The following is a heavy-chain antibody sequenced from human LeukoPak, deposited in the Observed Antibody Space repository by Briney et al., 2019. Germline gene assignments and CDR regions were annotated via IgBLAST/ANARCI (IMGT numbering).Heavy chain of an antibody. CDR3: ARARELATVGVDY. V-gene: IGHV3-74*01. D-gene: IGHD5-24*01. Sequence: PGGSLRLSCAASGFTFSTYWMHWVRQAPGKGLVWVSRINSDGSDTSYADSVKGRFTISRDNAKNTLYLQMNSLRAEDTAVYYCARARELATVGVDYWGQGTLVTVSS. CDR2: INSDGSDT. CDR1: GFTFSTYW. J-gene: IGHJ4*02.